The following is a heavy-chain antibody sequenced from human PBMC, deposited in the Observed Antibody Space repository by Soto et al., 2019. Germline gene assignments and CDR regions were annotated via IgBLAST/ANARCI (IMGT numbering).Heavy chain of an antibody. D-gene: IGHD4-4*01. CDR2: ISHSGGT. V-gene: IGHV4-31*03. J-gene: IGHJ6*02. CDR1: GASISSGGHY. Sequence: QVQLQESGPGLVKPSQTLSLSCTVSGASISSGGHYWSWIRQHPGKGLEWIGYISHSGGTYYSPSLKSRVTISVDTSKSQFSLKLTSVTAADTAVYYCSRTYSNFEEAYYYYYGMDVWGPGTTVTVSS. CDR3: SRTYSNFEEAYYYYYGMDV.